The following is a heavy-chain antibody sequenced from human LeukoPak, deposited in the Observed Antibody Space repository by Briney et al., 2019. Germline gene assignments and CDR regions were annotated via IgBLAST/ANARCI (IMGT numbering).Heavy chain of an antibody. V-gene: IGHV5-51*01. Sequence: GESLKTSCKGSGYIFTSYWIGWVRQMPGKGLEWMGIIYPGDSDTRYSPSFQGQVTISADESISTAYLQWSSLQASDTAMYYCARPSDGDYFDAFDIWGQGTMVTVSS. CDR1: GYIFTSYW. D-gene: IGHD4-17*01. J-gene: IGHJ3*02. CDR3: ARPSDGDYFDAFDI. CDR2: IYPGDSDT.